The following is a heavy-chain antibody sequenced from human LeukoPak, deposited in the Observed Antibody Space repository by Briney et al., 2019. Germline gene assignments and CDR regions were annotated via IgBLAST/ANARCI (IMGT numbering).Heavy chain of an antibody. CDR3: ARLGYYYDSSGYLDAFDI. Sequence: SGGSLRLSCAASGFTFSSYSMNWVRQAPGKGLEWVSSISSSSSYIYYADSVEGRFTISRDNAKNSLYLQMNSLRAEDTAVYYCARLGYYYDSSGYLDAFDIWGQGTMVTVSS. V-gene: IGHV3-21*01. D-gene: IGHD3-22*01. J-gene: IGHJ3*02. CDR2: ISSSSSYI. CDR1: GFTFSSYS.